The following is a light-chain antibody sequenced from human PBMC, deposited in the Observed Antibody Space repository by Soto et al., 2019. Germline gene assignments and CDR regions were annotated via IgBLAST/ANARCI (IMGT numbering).Light chain of an antibody. CDR1: SSDVGAYSY. Sequence: QSVLTQPPSASGSPGQSVTISCSGTSSDVGAYSYVSWYQQHPGKAPKLMISDISKRPSGVPDRFSGSKSGNTASLTVSGLQAEDEADYYCSSYAGSNNFVFGTGTKLTVL. CDR3: SSYAGSNNFV. J-gene: IGLJ1*01. V-gene: IGLV2-8*01. CDR2: DIS.